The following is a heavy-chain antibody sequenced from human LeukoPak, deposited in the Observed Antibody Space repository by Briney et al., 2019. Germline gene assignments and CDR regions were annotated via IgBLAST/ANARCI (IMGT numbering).Heavy chain of an antibody. Sequence: SETLSLTCTVSGGSISSSSYYWGWIRQPPGKGLEWIGSIYYSGSTYYNPSLKSRVTISVDTSKNQFSLKLSSVTAADTAVYYCARAYYYDSEVDYWGQGTLVTVSS. CDR2: IYYSGST. J-gene: IGHJ4*02. D-gene: IGHD3-22*01. CDR3: ARAYYYDSEVDY. CDR1: GGSISSSSYY. V-gene: IGHV4-39*07.